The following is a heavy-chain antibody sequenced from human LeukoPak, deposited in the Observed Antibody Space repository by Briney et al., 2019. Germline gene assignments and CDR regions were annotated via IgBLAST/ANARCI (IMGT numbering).Heavy chain of an antibody. CDR2: VIPIIGTA. CDR3: ASPDAAMASAFDY. Sequence: ASVKVSCKASGGTFSSYAISWVRQAPGQGLEWMGGVIPIIGTANYAQKFQGRVTITTDESTSTAYMELRSLTSEDTAVYYCASPDAAMASAFDYWGQGTLVTVSS. CDR1: GGTFSSYA. J-gene: IGHJ4*02. V-gene: IGHV1-69*05. D-gene: IGHD5-18*01.